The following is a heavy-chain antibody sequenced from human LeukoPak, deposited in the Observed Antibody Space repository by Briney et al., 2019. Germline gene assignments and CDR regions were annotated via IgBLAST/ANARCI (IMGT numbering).Heavy chain of an antibody. V-gene: IGHV3-53*01. CDR1: GFTVSSNY. CDR2: IYSGGST. CDR3: ARGSTGYSSSWYDAFDI. D-gene: IGHD6-13*01. Sequence: GGSLRLSCAASGFTVSSNYMSWVRQAPGKGLEWVSVIYSGGSTYYADSVKGRFTISRDNSKDTLYLQMNSLRAEDTAVYYCARGSTGYSSSWYDAFDIWGQGTMDTVSS. J-gene: IGHJ3*02.